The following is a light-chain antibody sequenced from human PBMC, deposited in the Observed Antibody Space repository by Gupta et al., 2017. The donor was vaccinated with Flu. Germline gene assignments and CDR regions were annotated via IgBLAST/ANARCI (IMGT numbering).Light chain of an antibody. CDR1: NNDIGAYPY. CDR3: SAYTSSAIYV. J-gene: IGLJ1*01. CDR2: QVS. V-gene: IGLV2-14*01. Sequence: QSALTQPASVSGSPGQSISISCTGTNNDIGAYPYVSWYQQHPGTAPKLIIYQVSYRPSGVSNRFSGSKSGNTASLTISGLQAEDEADYYCSAYTSSAIYVFGTGTTVTVL.